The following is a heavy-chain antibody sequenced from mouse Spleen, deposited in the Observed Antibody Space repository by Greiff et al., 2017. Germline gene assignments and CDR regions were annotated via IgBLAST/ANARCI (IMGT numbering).Heavy chain of an antibody. CDR2: ISSGGSYT. J-gene: IGHJ2*01. Sequence: DVKVVESGGGLVKPGGSLKLSCAASGFTFSSYAMSWVRQTPEKRLEWVATISSGGSYTYSPDSVKGRFTISSDNAKNTLYLQMSSLRSEDTAMYYCARRDHYFDYWGQGTTLTVSS. CDR1: GFTFSSYA. CDR3: ARRDHYFDY. V-gene: IGHV5-9-1*01.